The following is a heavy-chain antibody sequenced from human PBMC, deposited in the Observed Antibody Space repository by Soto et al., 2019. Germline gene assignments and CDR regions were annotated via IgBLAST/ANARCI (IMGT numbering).Heavy chain of an antibody. CDR1: GFTFSSYA. D-gene: IGHD2-2*01. CDR3: ARSQYCSSTSCYRGVYYYYGMDV. Sequence: PGGSLRLSCAASGFTFSSYAMHWVRQAPGKGLEYVSAISSNGGSTYYADSVKGRFTISRDNSKNTLYLQMNSLRAEDTAVYYCARSQYCSSTSCYRGVYYYYGMDVWGQGTTVTVSS. CDR2: ISSNGGST. J-gene: IGHJ6*02. V-gene: IGHV3-64*04.